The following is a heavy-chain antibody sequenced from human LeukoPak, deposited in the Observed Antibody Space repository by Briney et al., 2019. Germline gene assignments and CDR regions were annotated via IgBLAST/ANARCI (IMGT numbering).Heavy chain of an antibody. CDR1: GGSFSGYY. D-gene: IGHD6-19*01. Sequence: SETLSFTCAVYGGSFSGYYWSWIRQPPGKGLEWMGEINHSGSTNYNPSLKSRVTISVDTSKNQFSLKLSSVTAADTAVYYCAREIIRFSSGWFDYWGQGTLVTVSS. J-gene: IGHJ4*02. V-gene: IGHV4-34*01. CDR3: AREIIRFSSGWFDY. CDR2: INHSGST.